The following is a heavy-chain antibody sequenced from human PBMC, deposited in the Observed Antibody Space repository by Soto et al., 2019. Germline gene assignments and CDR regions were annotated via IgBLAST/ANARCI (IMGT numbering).Heavy chain of an antibody. CDR2: IYPGDSDT. Sequence: PGESLKISCKGSGYSFTSYWIGWVRQMPGKGLEWMGIIYPGDSDTRYSPSFQGQVTISADKSISTAYLQWSSLKASDTAMYYCARLIGYCSSTSCPRVDYYYYGMDVWGQGTTVTVSS. CDR1: GYSFTSYW. D-gene: IGHD2-2*03. J-gene: IGHJ6*02. V-gene: IGHV5-51*01. CDR3: ARLIGYCSSTSCPRVDYYYYGMDV.